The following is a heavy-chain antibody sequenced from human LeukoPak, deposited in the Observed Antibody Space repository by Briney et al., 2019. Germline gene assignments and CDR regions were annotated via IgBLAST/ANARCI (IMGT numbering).Heavy chain of an antibody. CDR2: ISAYNGNT. J-gene: IGHJ5*02. Sequence: ASVKVSCKASVYTFTSYGISWVRQAPGQGLEWMGWISAYNGNTNYAQKLQGRVTMTTDTSTSTAYMELRSLRSDDTAVYYCARDLFLERWRNNWFDPRGQGTLVTVSS. V-gene: IGHV1-18*01. CDR3: ARDLFLERWRNNWFDP. D-gene: IGHD1-1*01. CDR1: VYTFTSYG.